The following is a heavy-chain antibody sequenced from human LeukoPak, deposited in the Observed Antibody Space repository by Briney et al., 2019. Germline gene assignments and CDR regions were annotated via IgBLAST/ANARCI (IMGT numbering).Heavy chain of an antibody. CDR1: GYTFTSYA. CDR2: INTNTGNP. J-gene: IGHJ6*03. D-gene: IGHD6-19*01. Sequence: ASVKVSCKASGYTFTSYAMNWVRQAPGQGLEWMGWINTNTGNPTYAQGFTGRFVFSLDTSVSTAYLQISSLKAEDTAVYYCARLIRDSSGWYEAFISYYYMDVWGKGTTVTVSS. V-gene: IGHV7-4-1*02. CDR3: ARLIRDSSGWYEAFISYYYMDV.